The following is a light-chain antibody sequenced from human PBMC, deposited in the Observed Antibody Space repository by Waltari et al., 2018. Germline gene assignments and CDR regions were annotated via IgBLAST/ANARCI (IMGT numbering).Light chain of an antibody. J-gene: IGLJ1*01. V-gene: IGLV2-8*01. CDR1: SRDVGGYNY. Sequence: QSALTQPPSASGSPGQSVTISCTGTSRDVGGYNYVSWYQQYPGKAPKLMVYEVSQRPSGVPDRFSGSKSGNTASLTVSGLQAEDEADYYCSSYAGSNKAVFGTGTKVTVL. CDR2: EVS. CDR3: SSYAGSNKAV.